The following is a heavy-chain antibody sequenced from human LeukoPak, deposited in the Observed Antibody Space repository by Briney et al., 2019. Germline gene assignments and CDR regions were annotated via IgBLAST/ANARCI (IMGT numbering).Heavy chain of an antibody. D-gene: IGHD3-16*02. Sequence: QPGGSLRLSCAASGFTFTSYWMHWVRQAPGKGLVRVSRINSDGSSTSYADSAKGRFTISRDNAKNTLYLQMNSLRPEDTAVYYCARDLANRADWGQGTLVTVSS. V-gene: IGHV3-74*01. CDR3: ARDLANRAD. CDR2: INSDGSST. J-gene: IGHJ4*02. CDR1: GFTFTSYW.